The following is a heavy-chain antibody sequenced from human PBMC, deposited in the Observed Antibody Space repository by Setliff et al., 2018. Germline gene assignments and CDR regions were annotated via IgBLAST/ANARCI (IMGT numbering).Heavy chain of an antibody. CDR1: GYTFTRHY. Sequence: ASVKVSCKASGYTFTRHYINWVRLAPGQGLEWMGWIKPNGGDTQYAQKFQGRVTMTRDTSTSTAHMELRSLRYDDTAVYYCVRAPRLEWILPTFDYWGQGTPVTVSS. J-gene: IGHJ4*02. D-gene: IGHD3-3*01. CDR3: VRAPRLEWILPTFDY. V-gene: IGHV1-2*02. CDR2: IKPNGGDT.